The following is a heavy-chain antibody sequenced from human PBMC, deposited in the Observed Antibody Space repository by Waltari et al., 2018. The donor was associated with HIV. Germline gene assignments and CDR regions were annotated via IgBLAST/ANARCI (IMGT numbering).Heavy chain of an antibody. D-gene: IGHD6-19*01. V-gene: IGHV2-70*01. CDR1: GFSLSTSGMC. CDR2: IAWDDDK. CDR3: ARIKTTTGYSSGWYDP. J-gene: IGHJ5*02. Sequence: QVTLRESGPALVKPTQTLTLTCTFSGFSLSTSGMCVSWIRQPPGKALEWLAPIAWDDDKYYSTSLKTKLTIYKDTSKNQVVLTMTNMDPVDTATYYCARIKTTTGYSSGWYDPWGQGTLVTVSS.